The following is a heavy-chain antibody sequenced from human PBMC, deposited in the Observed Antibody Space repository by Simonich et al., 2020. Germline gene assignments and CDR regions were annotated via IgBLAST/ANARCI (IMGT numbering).Heavy chain of an antibody. CDR1: GFTFSSYG. CDR2: IKKDGSEK. V-gene: IGHV3-7*01. J-gene: IGHJ6*03. CDR3: ARDGLGTAYYYYMDV. D-gene: IGHD7-27*01. Sequence: EVQLVESGGGLVQPGGSLRLSFAASGFTFSSYGMSWDRQAPGKGLEWVANIKKDGSEKYYVDSVKGRFTISRDNAKNSLYLQMNSLRAEDTAVYYCARDGLGTAYYYYMDVWGKGTTVTVSS.